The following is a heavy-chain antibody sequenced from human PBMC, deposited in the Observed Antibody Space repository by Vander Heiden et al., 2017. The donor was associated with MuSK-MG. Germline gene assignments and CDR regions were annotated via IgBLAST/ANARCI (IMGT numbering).Heavy chain of an antibody. CDR1: GCTFTTYR. CDR3: ARERVAAY. D-gene: IGHD6-19*01. Sequence: EVQLVESGGGLVEPGGSLRLSCADAGCTFTTYRMTWFRQAPGKGLEWVANVNQDGREKYYVDSVKGRFTISRDNAKKSLYLQMNSLRAEDTAVYYCARERVAAYWGQGTLVTVSS. J-gene: IGHJ4*02. V-gene: IGHV3-7*01. CDR2: VNQDGREK.